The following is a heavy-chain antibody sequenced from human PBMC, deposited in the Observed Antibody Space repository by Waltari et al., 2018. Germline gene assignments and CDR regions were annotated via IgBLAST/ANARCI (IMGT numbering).Heavy chain of an antibody. CDR3: ARQFTILGVTPFDY. V-gene: IGHV4-39*07. CDR2: IYYSGSA. D-gene: IGHD3-3*01. CDR1: GGSISSSSYY. J-gene: IGHJ4*02. Sequence: QLQLQESGPGLVKPSETLSLPCTVPGGSISSSSYYWGWVRPPPGKGLEWIGSIYYSGSAYYNPSLKSRVTTSVDTPNNQFSLRLSSVTAADTAVYYCARQFTILGVTPFDYWGQGILVSVSS.